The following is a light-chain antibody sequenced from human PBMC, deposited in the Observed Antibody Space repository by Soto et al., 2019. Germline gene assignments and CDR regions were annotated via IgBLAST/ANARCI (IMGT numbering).Light chain of an antibody. CDR2: GAS. CDR3: QQYGSSPPLYT. V-gene: IGKV3-20*01. Sequence: EIVLTQSPGTLSLSPGERATLSCRASPSVSSSYLAWYQQKPGQAPRLLIYGASSRATGIPDRFSGSGSGTDFTRTISRLEPEEFAVYYCQQYGSSPPLYTFGQVTKLEIK. J-gene: IGKJ2*01. CDR1: PSVSSSY.